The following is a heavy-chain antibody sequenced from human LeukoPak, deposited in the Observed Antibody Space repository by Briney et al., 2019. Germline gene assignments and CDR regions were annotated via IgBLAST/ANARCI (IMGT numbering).Heavy chain of an antibody. D-gene: IGHD3-9*01. V-gene: IGHV4-39*07. CDR3: ARDTASYDILTGYYTPFDY. J-gene: IGHJ4*02. Sequence: SETLSLTCTVSGGSISSSSYYWGWIRQPPGKGLEWIGSIYYSGSTYYNPSLKSRVTISVDTSKNQFSLKLSSVTAADTAVYYCARDTASYDILTGYYTPFDYWGQGTLVTVSS. CDR1: GGSISSSSYY. CDR2: IYYSGST.